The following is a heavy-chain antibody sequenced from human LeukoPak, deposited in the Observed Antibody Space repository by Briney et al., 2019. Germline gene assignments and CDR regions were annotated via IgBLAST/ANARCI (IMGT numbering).Heavy chain of an antibody. CDR3: ARDRLVTTPYYYYGMDV. J-gene: IGHJ6*02. CDR2: IYYSGST. D-gene: IGHD4-11*01. CDR1: GGSISSGGYY. V-gene: IGHV4-30-4*08. Sequence: SETRSLTCTVSGGSISSGGYYWSWIRQPPGKGLEWIGYIYYSGSTYYNPSLKSRVTISVDTSKNQFSLKLSSVTAADTAVYYCARDRLVTTPYYYYGMDVWGQGTTVTVSS.